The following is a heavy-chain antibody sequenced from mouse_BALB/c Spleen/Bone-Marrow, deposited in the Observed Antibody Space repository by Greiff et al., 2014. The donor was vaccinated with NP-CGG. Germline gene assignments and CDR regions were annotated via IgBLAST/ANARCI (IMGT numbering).Heavy chain of an antibody. CDR2: ISPFNGGT. Sequence: VQLQQSGPELVKPGASVKISCKASGYTFTDFYMYWVKQSHGKSLELIGDISPFNGGTGYNQNFRSKSTLTIDNSSSTAYMQLRSLTSEDSAVYYCAITAYYAMDYWGQGTSVTVSS. D-gene: IGHD1-2*01. CDR1: GYTFTDFY. V-gene: IGHV1S29*02. CDR3: AITAYYAMDY. J-gene: IGHJ4*01.